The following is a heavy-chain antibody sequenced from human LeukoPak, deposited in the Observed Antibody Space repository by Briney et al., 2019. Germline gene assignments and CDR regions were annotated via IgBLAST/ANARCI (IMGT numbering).Heavy chain of an antibody. D-gene: IGHD3-10*01. CDR3: ARDPLWFGEVPAYYYYYMDV. Sequence: ASVKVSCKASGYTFTSYYMHWVRQAPGQGREWMGIINPSGGSTGYAQKFQGRVTMTRDMSTSTVYMELSSLRSEDTAVYYCARDPLWFGEVPAYYYYYMDVWGKGTTVTVSS. CDR2: INPSGGST. V-gene: IGHV1-46*01. CDR1: GYTFTSYY. J-gene: IGHJ6*03.